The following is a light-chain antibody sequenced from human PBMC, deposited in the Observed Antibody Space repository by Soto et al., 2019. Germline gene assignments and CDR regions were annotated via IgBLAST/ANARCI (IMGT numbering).Light chain of an antibody. J-gene: IGLJ3*02. V-gene: IGLV2-14*01. CDR2: EVI. CDR1: SSDVGGYDY. Sequence: QSALSQPASVSGSPGQSITISCTGTSSDVGGYDYVSWFQQHPGKAPKLMIYEVISRPSGVSNRFSGSKSGNTASLTISGLQAEDEADYYCNSFASSTTWVFGGGTKLTVL. CDR3: NSFASSTTWV.